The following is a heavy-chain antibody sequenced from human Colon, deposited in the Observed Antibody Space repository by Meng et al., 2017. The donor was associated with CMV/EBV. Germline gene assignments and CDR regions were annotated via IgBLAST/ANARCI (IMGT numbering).Heavy chain of an antibody. J-gene: IGHJ1*01. Sequence: QIRRPDAGPGLVKLSETLSLTCPVSGGSISGHYWTWIRRPAGEGLQWLGRIYSNGRIDENYSLRSRVTISVDTSKNQLSLRLTSVTAADTAVYYCGRAGARGVPIDVWGRGTLVTVSS. CDR3: GRAGARGVPIDV. CDR1: GGSISGHY. CDR2: IYSNGRI. V-gene: IGHV4-4*07. D-gene: IGHD3-10*01.